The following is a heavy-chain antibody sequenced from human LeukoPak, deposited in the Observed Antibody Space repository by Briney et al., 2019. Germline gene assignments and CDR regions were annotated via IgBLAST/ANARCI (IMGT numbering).Heavy chain of an antibody. J-gene: IGHJ4*02. V-gene: IGHV3-53*05. CDR3: AKDLFAMTQWEQLGY. Sequence: SGGSLRLSCAASGFTVSTNYMSWVRQAPGKGLEWVSVIYSGGTTFYADSVKGRFTISRDNSKNTLYLQMNSLRTEDTAAYYCAKDLFAMTQWEQLGYWGQGTLVTVSS. D-gene: IGHD1-26*01. CDR1: GFTVSTNY. CDR2: IYSGGTT.